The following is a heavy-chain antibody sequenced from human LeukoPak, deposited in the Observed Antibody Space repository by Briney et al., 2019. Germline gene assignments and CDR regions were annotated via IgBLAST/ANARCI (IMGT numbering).Heavy chain of an antibody. V-gene: IGHV1-18*01. CDR3: ARDIDSGPPFDY. J-gene: IGHJ4*02. CDR1: GYTFTSYG. Sequence: ASVKVSCKASGYTFTSYGFSWVRQAPGQGLEWMGWISAYNGDTNYAQKVQGRVTMTTDTSTSTAYMELRSLRSDDTAIYYCARDIDSGPPFDYRGQGTLVTVSS. D-gene: IGHD2-15*01. CDR2: ISAYNGDT.